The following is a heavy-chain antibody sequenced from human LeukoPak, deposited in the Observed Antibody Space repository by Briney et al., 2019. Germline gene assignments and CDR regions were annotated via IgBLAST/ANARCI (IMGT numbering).Heavy chain of an antibody. CDR3: AKHYCSDASCSVFSFDS. D-gene: IGHD2-2*01. J-gene: IGHJ4*02. V-gene: IGHV3-23*01. CDR2: ICGNCGTA. Sequence: GGSLRLSCAASGFTFNNYAMNWVRQAPGKRLEWVSSICGNCGTAYYVDSVKGRFTISRDNSKNTLYLQMNSLRAEDTAVYYCAKHYCSDASCSVFSFDSWGQGTLVTVSS. CDR1: GFTFNNYA.